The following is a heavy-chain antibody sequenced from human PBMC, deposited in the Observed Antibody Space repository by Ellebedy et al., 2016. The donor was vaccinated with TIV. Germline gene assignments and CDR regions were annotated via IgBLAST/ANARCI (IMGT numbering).Heavy chain of an antibody. CDR3: TRDLTTLAAAGTGIYYYTMDV. D-gene: IGHD6-13*01. CDR2: IRSKAYGGTT. J-gene: IGHJ6*02. V-gene: IGHV3-49*04. Sequence: GGSLRLSXTASGFTFGDYAMSWVRQAPGQGLEWVSFIRSKAYGGTTEYAASVKGRFTISRDGSKSIAYLQMNSLKAVDTAVYYCTRDLTTLAAAGTGIYYYTMDVWGQGTTVTVSS. CDR1: GFTFGDYA.